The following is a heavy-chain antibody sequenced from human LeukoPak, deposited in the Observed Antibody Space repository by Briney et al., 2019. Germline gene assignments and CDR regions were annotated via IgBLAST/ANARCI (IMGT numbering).Heavy chain of an antibody. CDR1: GYTFTSYY. CDR3: ARDLSWGSDAFDI. CDR2: INPNSGGT. J-gene: IGHJ3*02. V-gene: IGHV1-2*06. D-gene: IGHD6-13*01. Sequence: GASVKVSCKASGYTFTSYYIHWVRQAPGQGFEWMGRINPNSGGTNYAQKFQGRVTMTRDTSISTAYMELSRLRSDDTAVYYCARDLSWGSDAFDIWGQGTMFTVSS.